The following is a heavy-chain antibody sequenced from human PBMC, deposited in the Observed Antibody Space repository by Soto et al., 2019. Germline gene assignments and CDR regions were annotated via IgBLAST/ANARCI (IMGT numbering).Heavy chain of an antibody. CDR2: IIPIFGTA. J-gene: IGHJ6*02. V-gene: IGHV1-69*01. Sequence: VKVSCKESGSTFSSYAISRVRQSLGQGLEWMGGIIPIFGTANYAQKFQGRVTITADESTSTAYMELSSLRSEDTAVYYCARGEDYYYYYGMAVWGQGTTVTVSS. CDR3: ARGEDYYYYYGMAV. CDR1: GSTFSSYA.